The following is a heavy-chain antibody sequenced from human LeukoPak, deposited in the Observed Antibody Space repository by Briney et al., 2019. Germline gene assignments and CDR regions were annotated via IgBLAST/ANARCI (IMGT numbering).Heavy chain of an antibody. CDR3: ARRMSAGIYNWFDP. J-gene: IGHJ5*02. CDR1: GGSISSGGYP. V-gene: IGHV4-30-2*01. CDR2: FYHSGST. Sequence: PSQTLSLTCAVSGGSISSGGYPWSWIRQPPGTGLEWIGYFYHSGSTYYNASLKSRVTISVDRSKNQFSLKLSSVTAADTAVYYCARRMSAGIYNWFDPWGQGTLVTVSS. D-gene: IGHD1-14*01.